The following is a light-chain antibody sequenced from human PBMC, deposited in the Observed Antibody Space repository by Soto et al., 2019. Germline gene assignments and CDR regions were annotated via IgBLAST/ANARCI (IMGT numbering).Light chain of an antibody. CDR1: QSVSSSY. V-gene: IGKV3D-20*02. J-gene: IGKJ5*01. CDR2: DAS. Sequence: EIVLTQSPGALSSSPGERATLSCRASQSVSSSYLAWYQQKPGQAPRLLIYDASNRATGIPARFSGSGSRTDFTLTISSLEPEDFAVYYCQQRSNWPPTFGQGTRLEIK. CDR3: QQRSNWPPT.